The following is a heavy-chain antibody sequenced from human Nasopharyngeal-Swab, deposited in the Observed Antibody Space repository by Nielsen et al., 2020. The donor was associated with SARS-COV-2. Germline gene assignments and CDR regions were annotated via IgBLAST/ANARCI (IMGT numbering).Heavy chain of an antibody. CDR2: IRGSGGST. CDR1: GFTFSSYA. CDR3: AKVPPMVRGLSWFDY. V-gene: IGHV3-23*01. J-gene: IGHJ4*02. Sequence: GGSLRLSCAASGFTFSSYAISWVRQAPGKGLEWVSAIRGSGGSTYYADSVKGRFTISRDNSKNPLYLQMNSLRAEDTAVYYCAKVPPMVRGLSWFDYWGQGTLVTVSS. D-gene: IGHD3-10*01.